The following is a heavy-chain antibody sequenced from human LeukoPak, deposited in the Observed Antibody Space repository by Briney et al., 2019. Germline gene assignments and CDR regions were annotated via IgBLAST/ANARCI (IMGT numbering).Heavy chain of an antibody. Sequence: GGSLRLSWAGSGFTFSNYGMRWVRQAPGKGPEWVAVISYYGTNKYYADSVKGRFTISRDNSKNTLYLQMNSLRAEDTAVYYCAKDLGVVPAIDYWGQGTLVTVSS. CDR3: AKDLGVVPAIDY. J-gene: IGHJ4*02. CDR1: GFTFSNYG. CDR2: ISYYGTNK. D-gene: IGHD2-2*01. V-gene: IGHV3-30*18.